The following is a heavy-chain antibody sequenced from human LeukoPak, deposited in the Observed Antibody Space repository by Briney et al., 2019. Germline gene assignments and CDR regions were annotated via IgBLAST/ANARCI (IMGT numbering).Heavy chain of an antibody. D-gene: IGHD1-26*01. CDR3: ARSPGILGTNYFDY. CDR2: ISYDGSNK. Sequence: GGSLRLSCAASGFTFSSYAMHWVRQAPGKGLEWVAVISYDGSNKNYADSVKGRFTISGDNSKNTLYLQMNSLRAEDTCVYYCARSPGILGTNYFDYWGQGTLVTVSS. J-gene: IGHJ4*02. CDR1: GFTFSSYA. V-gene: IGHV3-30*04.